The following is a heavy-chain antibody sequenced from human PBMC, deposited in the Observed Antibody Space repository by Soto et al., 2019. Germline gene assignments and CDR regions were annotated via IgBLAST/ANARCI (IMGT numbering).Heavy chain of an antibody. CDR1: GGSVGSGGYS. V-gene: IGHV4-30-2*01. CDR2: ISQSGRT. CDR3: ARGANSAYDYGAFDI. Sequence: TLSLTCAVYGGSVGSGGYSWSWIRQPPGKGLEWIGYISQSGRTFYNVSLKSRVTIAGDRSKNQFSLNLSSVIVADTAVYYCARGANSAYDYGAFDIWGQGTMVTGSS. D-gene: IGHD5-12*01. J-gene: IGHJ3*02.